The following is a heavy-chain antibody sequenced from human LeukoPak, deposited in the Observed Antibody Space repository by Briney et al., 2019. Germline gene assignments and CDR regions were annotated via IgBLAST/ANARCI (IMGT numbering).Heavy chain of an antibody. J-gene: IGHJ6*03. Sequence: GGSLRLSCAASGLTVSGNYMSWVRKAPGKGLEWVSIIYSDGLTYYADSVKGRFTISGDSSKNTLYLQMDSLRADDTAVYYCARNIHDYVLTHYYYYMDVWGKGTTVTVSS. D-gene: IGHD4-17*01. CDR2: IYSDGLT. CDR1: GLTVSGNY. CDR3: ARNIHDYVLTHYYYYMDV. V-gene: IGHV3-53*01.